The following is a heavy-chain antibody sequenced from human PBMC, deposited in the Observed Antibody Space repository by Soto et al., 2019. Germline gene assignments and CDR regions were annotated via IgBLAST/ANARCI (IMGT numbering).Heavy chain of an antibody. Sequence: GESLKISCKTSGYSFISYWVAWVRQLPGKGLEWMGTFYPGDSTSTYSPSFQGQVTISVDKSVSTAYLQLSSLKASDTAMYYCSRIIGYCRNNDCSWTFDIWGQGTMVTVSS. CDR1: GYSFISYW. J-gene: IGHJ3*02. CDR2: FYPGDSTS. D-gene: IGHD2-15*01. CDR3: SRIIGYCRNNDCSWTFDI. V-gene: IGHV5-51*01.